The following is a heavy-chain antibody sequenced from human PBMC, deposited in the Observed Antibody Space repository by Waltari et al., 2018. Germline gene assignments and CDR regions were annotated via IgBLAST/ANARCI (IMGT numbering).Heavy chain of an antibody. CDR2: IYGDGDR. Sequence: QITLKESGPTLVRPTETLTLTCTLSGFSPNDGGLGVGWVRQPPGKALEWLALIYGDGDRRHSPRLKTRLSITKDTPKTQVVLTMRNVDPMDSGTYFCAHRMVRVSNAFDTWGQGILVTVSS. CDR1: GFSPNDGGLG. CDR3: AHRMVRVSNAFDT. J-gene: IGHJ3*02. D-gene: IGHD2-8*01. V-gene: IGHV2-5*02.